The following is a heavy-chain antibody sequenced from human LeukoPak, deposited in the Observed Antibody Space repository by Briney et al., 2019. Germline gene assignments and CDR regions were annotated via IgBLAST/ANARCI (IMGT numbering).Heavy chain of an antibody. CDR2: ISDHGGST. Sequence: PGGSLRLSCAGSGITFSDYAMHWVRQAPGKGLEYVSGISDHGGSTYSANSVKGRFTISRDNTKQSLYLQMNGLRAEDTAMYYCAKDENYCSSPVCYDVFDIWGQGTMVTVSS. CDR1: GITFSDYA. CDR3: AKDENYCSSPVCYDVFDI. D-gene: IGHD2-2*01. V-gene: IGHV3-64*01. J-gene: IGHJ3*02.